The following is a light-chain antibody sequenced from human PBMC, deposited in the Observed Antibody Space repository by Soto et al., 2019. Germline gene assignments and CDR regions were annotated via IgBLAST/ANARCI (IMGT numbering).Light chain of an antibody. Sequence: DIHMTQSPSSLSASVRYSFTITCRASQNIRNYLNWYQKKPGKAPNLLIYDASRLQSGVPSRFSGSGGGTDFTLSISSVPPEDFATYFCQQSYMDPITFGQGTRLEIK. J-gene: IGKJ5*01. CDR3: QQSYMDPIT. V-gene: IGKV1-39*01. CDR1: QNIRNY. CDR2: DAS.